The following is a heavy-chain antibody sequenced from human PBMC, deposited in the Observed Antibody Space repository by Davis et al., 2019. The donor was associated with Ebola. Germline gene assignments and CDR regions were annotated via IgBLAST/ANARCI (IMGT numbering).Heavy chain of an antibody. CDR2: ITYDGRSQ. J-gene: IGHJ4*02. CDR1: GFNFHIYA. CDR3: VRDRPIDS. V-gene: IGHV3-30*04. Sequence: PGGSLRLSCEGSGFNFHIYAMHWVRQVPGKGLEWIGVITYDGRSQYYADFARGRFRISRDNSKNELYLEIDTVTREDTTVYFCVRDRPIDSWGQGSLVTVSS.